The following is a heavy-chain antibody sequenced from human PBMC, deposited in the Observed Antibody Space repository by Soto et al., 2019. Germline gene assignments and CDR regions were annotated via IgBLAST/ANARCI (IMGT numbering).Heavy chain of an antibody. CDR3: ARERAGRASPPSKKTYSSYGMHV. Sequence: SVKVSCKACGGTFSSYAISWVRQAPGQGLEWMGGIIPIFGTANYAQKFQGRVTITADKSTSTAYMELSSLRSEDTAVYYCARERAGRASPPSKKTYSSYGMHVWGQGTTVTVSS. V-gene: IGHV1-69*06. CDR2: IIPIFGTA. CDR1: GGTFSSYA. J-gene: IGHJ6*02. D-gene: IGHD6-13*01.